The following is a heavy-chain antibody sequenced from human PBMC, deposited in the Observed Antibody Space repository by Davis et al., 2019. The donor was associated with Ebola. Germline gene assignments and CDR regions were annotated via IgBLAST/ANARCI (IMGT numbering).Heavy chain of an antibody. CDR3: ARTVGATCWFDP. J-gene: IGHJ5*02. CDR1: GGSISSYY. Sequence: GSLRLSCTVSGGSISSYYWSWIRQPPGKGLEWIGYIYYSGSTNYNPSLKSRVTISVDTSKNQFSLKLSSVTAADTAVYYCARTVGATCWFDPWGQGTLVTVSS. V-gene: IGHV4-59*12. D-gene: IGHD1-26*01. CDR2: IYYSGST.